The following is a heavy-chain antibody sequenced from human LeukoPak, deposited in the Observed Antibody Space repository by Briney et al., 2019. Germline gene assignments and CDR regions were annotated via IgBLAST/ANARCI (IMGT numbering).Heavy chain of an antibody. CDR1: GGTFSSYA. D-gene: IGHD2-8*01. Sequence: SVKVSCKASGGTFSSYAISWVRQAPGQGLEWMGGIIPIFGTANYAQKFQGRVTITADESTSTAYMELSSLRSEDTAVYYCARVGGDIVLMVYGGYYFDYWGQGALVTVSS. V-gene: IGHV1-69*01. CDR2: IIPIFGTA. CDR3: ARVGGDIVLMVYGGYYFDY. J-gene: IGHJ4*02.